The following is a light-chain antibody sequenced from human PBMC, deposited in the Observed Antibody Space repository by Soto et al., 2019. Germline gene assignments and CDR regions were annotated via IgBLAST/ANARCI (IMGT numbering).Light chain of an antibody. Sequence: EIVMTQSPATLSVSPGERSTLSCRAIQTVSTSLAWYQQKPGQAPRLLIYDASNRATGIPARFSGSGSGTDFTLTISSLEPEDFAVYYCQQRSNWPQETTFGQGTRLEIK. J-gene: IGKJ5*01. CDR2: DAS. CDR3: QQRSNWPQETT. CDR1: QTVSTS. V-gene: IGKV3-11*01.